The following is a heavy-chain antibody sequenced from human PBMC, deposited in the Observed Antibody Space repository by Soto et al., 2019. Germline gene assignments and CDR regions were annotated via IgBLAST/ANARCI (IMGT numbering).Heavy chain of an antibody. CDR3: ARAMVVTQNWFDP. Sequence: LSLTCTVSGGSISSGTYHWSWIRHHPGKGLEWIGYIYYSGSTYYNPSLKSRLTISVDTSKNQFSLRLSSVTAADTAVYYCARAMVVTQNWFDPWGQGTLVTVSS. J-gene: IGHJ5*02. V-gene: IGHV4-31*03. CDR2: IYYSGST. CDR1: GGSISSGTYH. D-gene: IGHD2-21*02.